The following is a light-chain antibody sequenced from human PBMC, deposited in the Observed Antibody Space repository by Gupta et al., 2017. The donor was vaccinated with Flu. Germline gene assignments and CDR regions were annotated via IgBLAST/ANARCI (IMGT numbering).Light chain of an antibody. Sequence: SLGEGATINCKSSQSVLYSSNNKNYLAWYQQKPGPPPKLLIYWASTRESGVPDRFSGSGSGTDFTLTISSLQAKDVAVYYCQQYYSPSYTFGQGTKLEIK. J-gene: IGKJ2*01. V-gene: IGKV4-1*01. CDR2: WAS. CDR3: QQYYSPSYT. CDR1: QSVLYSSNNKNY.